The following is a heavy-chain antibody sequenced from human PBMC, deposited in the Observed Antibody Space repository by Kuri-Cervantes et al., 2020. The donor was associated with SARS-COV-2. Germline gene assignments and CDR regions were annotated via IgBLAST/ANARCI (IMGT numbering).Heavy chain of an antibody. V-gene: IGHV4-61*02. CDR2: IYTSGST. CDR3: ARGERAFGVRGITDRRVNWFDP. D-gene: IGHD3-10*01. Sequence: SETLSLTCTVSGGSINNGIDSWSWIRQPAGKGLEWIGRIYTSGSTNYNPSLKSRVTISVDTSKNQFSLKLSSVTAADTAVYYCARGERAFGVRGITDRRVNWFDPWGQGTLVTVSS. J-gene: IGHJ5*02. CDR1: GGSINNGIDS.